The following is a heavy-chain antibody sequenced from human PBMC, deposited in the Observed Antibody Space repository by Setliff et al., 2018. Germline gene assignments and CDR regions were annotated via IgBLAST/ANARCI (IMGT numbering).Heavy chain of an antibody. CDR3: AGSRAWIPFLDS. V-gene: IGHV1-18*01. Sequence: ASVKVSCKTSGYSFINYGLSWMRQAPGQGLEWVGWISGYNGNTDYAQNLQGRVTMTIDTSTSTAYMELRSLRADDTAVYYCAGSRAWIPFLDSWGQGTLVTVSS. J-gene: IGHJ4*02. D-gene: IGHD5-18*01. CDR1: GYSFINYG. CDR2: ISGYNGNT.